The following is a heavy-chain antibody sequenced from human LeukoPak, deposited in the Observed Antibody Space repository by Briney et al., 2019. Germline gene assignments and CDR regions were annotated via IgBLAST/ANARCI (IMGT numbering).Heavy chain of an antibody. CDR1: GGSISTYY. J-gene: IGHJ4*02. D-gene: IGHD2/OR15-2a*01. CDR3: AREGGPFRHLDY. CDR2: MYYSGST. V-gene: IGHV4-59*12. Sequence: SETLSLTCTVSGGSISTYYWSWIRQPPGKGLEWVGSMYYSGSTNYKPSLKSRVTISVDTSKNQFSLKLSSVTAADTAVYYCAREGGPFRHLDYSGQGTLVTVSS.